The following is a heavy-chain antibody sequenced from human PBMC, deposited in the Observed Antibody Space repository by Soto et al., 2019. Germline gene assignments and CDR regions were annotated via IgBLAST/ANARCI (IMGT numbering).Heavy chain of an antibody. CDR1: GFTFSSYG. D-gene: IGHD3-10*01. V-gene: IGHV3-33*01. Sequence: QVQLVESGGGVVQHGRSLRLSCAASGFTFSSYGMHWVRQAPGKGLEWVAVIWYDGSNKYYADSVKGRFTISRDNSKNTLYLQMNSLRAEDTAVYYCARDDSTMVRGVNAFDIWGQGTMVTVSS. CDR2: IWYDGSNK. J-gene: IGHJ3*02. CDR3: ARDDSTMVRGVNAFDI.